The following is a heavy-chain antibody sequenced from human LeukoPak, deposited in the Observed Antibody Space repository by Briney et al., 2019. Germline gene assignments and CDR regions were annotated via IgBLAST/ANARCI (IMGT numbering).Heavy chain of an antibody. CDR2: ISGSGVST. Sequence: GGTLRLSCAASGFTFRTSGVSRVRQAPGKGLEWVSAISGSGVSTYYADSVKGRFTISRDNSKNTLYLQMNSLRAEDTAVYYCAKEYGYTYGEFDYWGQGTLVTVSS. V-gene: IGHV3-23*01. CDR1: GFTFRTSG. CDR3: AKEYGYTYGEFDY. J-gene: IGHJ4*02. D-gene: IGHD5-18*01.